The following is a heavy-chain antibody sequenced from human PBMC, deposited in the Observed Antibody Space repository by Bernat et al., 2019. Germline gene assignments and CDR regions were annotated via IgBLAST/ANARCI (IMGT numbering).Heavy chain of an antibody. Sequence: QVQLQESGPGLVKPSETLSLTCAVSGYSIRSGYYWGWIRQPPGKGLEWIGNIHYSGSTYYNPSLKSRVTISVDTSKNQFSLDLSSVTAADTAVYFCARSFDYGYFDFWGQGTLVTVSS. CDR3: ARSFDYGYFDF. J-gene: IGHJ4*02. V-gene: IGHV4-38-2*01. D-gene: IGHD4-17*01. CDR1: GYSIRSGYY. CDR2: IHYSGST.